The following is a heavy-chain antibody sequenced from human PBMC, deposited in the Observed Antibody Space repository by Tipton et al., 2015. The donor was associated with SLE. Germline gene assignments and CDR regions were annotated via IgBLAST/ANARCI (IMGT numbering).Heavy chain of an antibody. CDR2: ISSSSRYI. J-gene: IGHJ4*02. CDR1: GFTFSSYS. Sequence: SLRLSCAASGFTFSSYSMNWVRQAPGKGLEWVSTISSSSRYIYYADSLKGRFTISRDNAKNSLFLQMNSLRADDTAVYYCARDRRYYYDSSGSHFDYWGQGTLVTVSS. D-gene: IGHD3-22*01. CDR3: ARDRRYYYDSSGSHFDY. V-gene: IGHV3-21*04.